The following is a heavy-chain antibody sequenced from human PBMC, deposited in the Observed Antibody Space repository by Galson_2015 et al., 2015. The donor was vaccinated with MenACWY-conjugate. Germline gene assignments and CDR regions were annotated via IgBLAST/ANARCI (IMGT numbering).Heavy chain of an antibody. CDR1: TFTFSDYW. CDR2: INQAGRER. J-gene: IGHJ5*01. CDR3: ARHKSVAGRVAWFDS. V-gene: IGHV3-7*03. D-gene: IGHD6-19*01. Sequence: SLRLSCAASTFTFSDYWMSWVRQAPGKGLEWVAYINQAGRERDYVDSVKGRFTISRDNAKKSMYLQMDSLKVEDTAVYLCARHKSVAGRVAWFDSWGREPWLPSPQ.